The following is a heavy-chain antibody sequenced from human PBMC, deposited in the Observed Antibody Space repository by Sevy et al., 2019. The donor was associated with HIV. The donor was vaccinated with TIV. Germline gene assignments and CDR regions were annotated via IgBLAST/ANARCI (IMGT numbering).Heavy chain of an antibody. CDR3: ARNRSFPAMYYFDY. V-gene: IGHV3-11*04. CDR1: GFTFSDYY. D-gene: IGHD1-26*01. Sequence: GGSLRLSCAASGFTFSDYYMSWIRQAPGKGLEWVSYISSSGSTIYYADSVKGRFTISRDNAKNSLYLQMNSLRAEDTAVYYCARNRSFPAMYYFDYWGQGTLVTVSS. CDR2: ISSSGSTI. J-gene: IGHJ4*02.